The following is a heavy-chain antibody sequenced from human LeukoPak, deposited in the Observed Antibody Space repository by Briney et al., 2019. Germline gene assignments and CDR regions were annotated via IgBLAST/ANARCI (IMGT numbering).Heavy chain of an antibody. Sequence: GGSLRLSCAASGFTFSSYWMSWVRQAPGKGLEWVANIKQDGSEKYYVDSVKGRFTISRDNAKNSLYLQMNSLRAEDTAVYYCARDGLGGGSYFAGYYYYGMDVWGQGTTVTVPS. CDR1: GFTFSSYW. J-gene: IGHJ6*02. CDR3: ARDGLGGGSYFAGYYYYGMDV. CDR2: IKQDGSEK. D-gene: IGHD1-26*01. V-gene: IGHV3-7*01.